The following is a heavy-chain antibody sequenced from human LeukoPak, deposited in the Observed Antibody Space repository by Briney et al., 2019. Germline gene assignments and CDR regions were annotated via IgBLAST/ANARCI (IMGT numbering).Heavy chain of an antibody. CDR2: IYYSGST. Sequence: KSSETLPLXCTVSGGSISSSSYYWGWIRQPPGKGLEWIGSIYYSGSTYYNPSLKSRVTISVDASKNQFSLKLSSVTAADTAVYYCARILEWLFYVDYWGQGTLVTVSS. J-gene: IGHJ4*02. CDR3: ARILEWLFYVDY. V-gene: IGHV4-39*01. D-gene: IGHD3-3*01. CDR1: GGSISSSSYY.